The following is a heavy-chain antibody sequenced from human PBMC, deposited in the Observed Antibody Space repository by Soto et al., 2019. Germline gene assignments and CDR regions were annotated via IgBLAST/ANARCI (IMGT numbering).Heavy chain of an antibody. Sequence: GGALRVAGAASGGTFTNARIKWFRQAPGKGLEWVGRIKSKTDGGTTDYAAPVKGRFPISRDDPHNMVYLQLTSLKLEDTAVYSCTTDSYSTIPTAPFDYWGHRTLVTVSS. CDR1: GGTFTNAR. J-gene: IGHJ4*01. CDR2: IKSKTDGGTT. D-gene: IGHD2-8*01. V-gene: IGHV3-15*07. CDR3: TTDSYSTIPTAPFDY.